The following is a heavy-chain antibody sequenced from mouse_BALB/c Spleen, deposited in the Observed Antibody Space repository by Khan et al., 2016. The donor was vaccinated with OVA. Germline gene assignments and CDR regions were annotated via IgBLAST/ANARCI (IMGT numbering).Heavy chain of an antibody. CDR3: ARSNGNYWFAY. J-gene: IGHJ3*01. D-gene: IGHD2-1*01. V-gene: IGHV9-3-1*01. CDR1: GYTLTNYG. Sequence: QIQLVQSGPELKKPGETVKISCKASGYTLTNYGMNWVKQAPGKGLKWMGWINTYTGEPTYAEDFKGRIAFSLETSASTAYLQINNLKNEDTATYFCARSNGNYWFAYRGQGTLVTVSA. CDR2: INTYTGEP.